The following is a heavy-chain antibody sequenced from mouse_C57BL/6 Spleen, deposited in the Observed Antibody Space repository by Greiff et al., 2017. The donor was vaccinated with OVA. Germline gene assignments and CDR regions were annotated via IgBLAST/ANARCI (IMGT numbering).Heavy chain of an antibody. Sequence: QVQLQQSGAELAKPGASVKLSCKASGYTFTSYWMHWVKQRPGQGLEWIGYINPSSGYTKYNQKFKYKATLTADKSSSTAYMQMSSLTYEDSAVYYFARSGGLLWDMDYWGQGTSVTVSS. CDR3: ARSGGLLWDMDY. D-gene: IGHD2-10*01. CDR1: GYTFTSYW. V-gene: IGHV1-7*01. J-gene: IGHJ4*01. CDR2: INPSSGYT.